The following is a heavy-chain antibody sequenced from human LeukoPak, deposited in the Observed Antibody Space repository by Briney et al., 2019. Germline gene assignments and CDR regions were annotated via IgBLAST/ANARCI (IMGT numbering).Heavy chain of an antibody. Sequence: PGRSLRVSCAASGFTFSNYAMHWVRQAPDKGLEWVAVISYDGSNKYYADSVKGRFTISRDNSKNTLYLQTNSLRAEDTAVYYCARAKSTSGLVVVVAATLLFDYWGQGTLVTVSS. J-gene: IGHJ4*02. CDR2: ISYDGSNK. V-gene: IGHV3-30*04. CDR3: ARAKSTSGLVVVVAATLLFDY. CDR1: GFTFSNYA. D-gene: IGHD2-15*01.